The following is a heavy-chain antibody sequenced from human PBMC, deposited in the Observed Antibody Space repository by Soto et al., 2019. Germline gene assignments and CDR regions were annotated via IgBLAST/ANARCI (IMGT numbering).Heavy chain of an antibody. V-gene: IGHV4-34*01. CDR2: INHSGST. D-gene: IGHD3-3*01. Sequence: SVTLTLTCAVYGGSFSGYYWSWIRQPPGKGLEWIGEINHSGSTNYNPSLKSRVTISVDTSKNQFSLKLSSVTAADTAVYYCARRGRYDFWSGYYWFDPWGQGTLVTVSS. CDR1: GGSFSGYY. CDR3: ARRGRYDFWSGYYWFDP. J-gene: IGHJ5*02.